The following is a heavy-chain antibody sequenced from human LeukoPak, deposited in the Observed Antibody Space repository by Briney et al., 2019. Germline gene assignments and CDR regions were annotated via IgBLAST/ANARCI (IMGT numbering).Heavy chain of an antibody. CDR1: GFTFSSYW. Sequence: GGSLRLSCAASGFTFSSYWVQWVRQAPGKGLVWVSGINTDGSTTTYADSVKGRFSISRDNAKNTLYLQMNSPRAEDTAVYYCASLRGKIASFDYWGQGTLVTVSS. D-gene: IGHD2-21*01. V-gene: IGHV3-74*03. J-gene: IGHJ4*02. CDR2: INTDGSTT. CDR3: ASLRGKIASFDY.